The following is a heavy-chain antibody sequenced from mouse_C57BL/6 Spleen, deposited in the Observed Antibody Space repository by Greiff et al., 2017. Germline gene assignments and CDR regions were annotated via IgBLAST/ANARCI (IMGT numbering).Heavy chain of an antibody. CDR1: GFNIKNTY. J-gene: IGHJ2*01. CDR2: IDPANGNT. V-gene: IGHV14-3*01. D-gene: IGHD1-1*01. Sequence: VQLKQSVAELVRPGASVKLSCTASGFNIKNTYMHWVKQRPEQGLEWIGRIDPANGNTKYDPKFQGKATLTADTSSNTAYLQLSSLTSEDTAIYYCARDYYGSSDVYFDYWGQGTTLTVSS. CDR3: ARDYYGSSDVYFDY.